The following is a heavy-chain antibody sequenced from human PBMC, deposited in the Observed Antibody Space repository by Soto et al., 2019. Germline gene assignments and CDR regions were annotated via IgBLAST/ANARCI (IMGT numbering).Heavy chain of an antibody. J-gene: IGHJ5*01. CDR1: GASISSGGFY. CDR2: IDYRGRT. V-gene: IGHV4-31*03. Sequence: QVQLQESGPGLVQPSHTLSLTCTVSGASISSGGFYWSWIRQFPGEGLEWIGYIDYRGRTFYNPCLKSRATIPRDTSKSQFSLTVNSVTAADTAVFYCARVSAAGTRWFDSWGQGTLVTVSS. D-gene: IGHD6-13*01. CDR3: ARVSAAGTRWFDS.